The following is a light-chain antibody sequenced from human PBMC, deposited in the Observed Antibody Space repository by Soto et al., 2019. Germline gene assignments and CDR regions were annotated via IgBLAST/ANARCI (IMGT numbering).Light chain of an antibody. V-gene: IGKV1-5*01. CDR2: DAS. J-gene: IGKJ2*01. Sequence: DIQMTQSPSTLSASVGDGVTITCRASQNISVWLAWYQQRPGKAPKFLLYDASSLETGVPSRFSGSGSGKEFTLTILSLQTDDSATYYCQQYDSSSPTFGQGTKLEIK. CDR3: QQYDSSSPT. CDR1: QNISVW.